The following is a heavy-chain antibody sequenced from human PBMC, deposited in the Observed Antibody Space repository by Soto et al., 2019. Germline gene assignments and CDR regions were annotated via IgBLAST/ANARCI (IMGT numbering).Heavy chain of an antibody. J-gene: IGHJ1*01. CDR3: ARESGENWTYEAH. CDR1: GAYVSDFS. Sequence: SETRSLTCTVSGAYVSDFSWSWIRQPAGKGLEWIGRITVNGITQYTPSFRSRVTMSMDTSRNQFSLNLQSATAADTALYYCARESGENWTYEAHWGQGTLVTVSS. V-gene: IGHV4-4*07. D-gene: IGHD1-7*01. CDR2: ITVNGIT.